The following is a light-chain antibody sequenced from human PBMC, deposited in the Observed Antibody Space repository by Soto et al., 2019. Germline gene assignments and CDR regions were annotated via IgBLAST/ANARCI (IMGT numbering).Light chain of an antibody. CDR1: SSNLGSNT. J-gene: IGLJ1*01. CDR2: SNN. CDR3: AAWDDSLNVHYV. Sequence: QSVLTQPPSASGTPGQRVTISCSGSSSNLGSNTVNWYQQPPGTAPKLLVYSNNQRPSADPDRFSGSKSGTSASLAISGLQSEDEADYYCAAWDDSLNVHYVFGTGTKVTVL. V-gene: IGLV1-44*01.